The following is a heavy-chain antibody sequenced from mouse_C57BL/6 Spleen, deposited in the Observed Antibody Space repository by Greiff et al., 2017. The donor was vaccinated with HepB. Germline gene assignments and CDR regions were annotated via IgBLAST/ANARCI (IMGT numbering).Heavy chain of an antibody. D-gene: IGHD3-3*01. CDR3: ARGDGYFDY. Sequence: QVQLKQPGAELVMPGASVKLSCKASGYTFTSYWMHWVKQRPGQGLEWIGEIDPSDSYTNYNQKFKGKSTLTVDKSSSTAYMQLSSLTSEDSAVYYWARGDGYFDYWGQGTTLTVSS. V-gene: IGHV1-69*01. J-gene: IGHJ2*01. CDR1: GYTFTSYW. CDR2: IDPSDSYT.